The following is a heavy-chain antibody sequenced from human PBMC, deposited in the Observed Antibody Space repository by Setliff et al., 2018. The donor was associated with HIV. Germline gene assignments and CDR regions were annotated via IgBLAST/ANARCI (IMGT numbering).Heavy chain of an antibody. J-gene: IGHJ3*02. CDR1: GFSFSSYG. D-gene: IGHD6-25*01. Sequence: PGGSLRLSCAASGFSFSSYGLHWVRQAPGKGLEWVAFIPYDGSYKYYADSVKGRFTISRDNSRTTMYLQMNSLRAEDTAVYYCAKDGDYRSGDYDAFDIWGQGTMVTVSS. V-gene: IGHV3-30*02. CDR3: AKDGDYRSGDYDAFDI. CDR2: IPYDGSYK.